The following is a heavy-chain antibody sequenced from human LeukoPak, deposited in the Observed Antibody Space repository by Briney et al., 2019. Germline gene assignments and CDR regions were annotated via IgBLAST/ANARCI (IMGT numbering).Heavy chain of an antibody. J-gene: IGHJ4*02. CDR2: ISYDGSNK. CDR3: AREGVAGTREFDY. D-gene: IGHD6-19*01. Sequence: PGRSLRLPCAASGFTFSSYAMHWVRQAPGKGLECLAVISYDGSNKYYADSVKGRFTISRDNSKNTLYLQMNSLRAEDTAVYYCAREGVAGTREFDYWGQGTLVTVSS. V-gene: IGHV3-30-3*01. CDR1: GFTFSSYA.